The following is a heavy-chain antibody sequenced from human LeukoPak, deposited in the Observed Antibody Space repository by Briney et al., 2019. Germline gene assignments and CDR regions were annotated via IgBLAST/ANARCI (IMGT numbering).Heavy chain of an antibody. J-gene: IGHJ4*02. V-gene: IGHV1-2*02. CDR2: INPNSGGT. Sequence: ASVKVSCKASGYTFTGYYMHWVRQAPGQGLEWMGWINPNSGGTNYAQKFQGRVTMTRDTSISTAYMELSRLRSDDTAVYYCAREPSGRVQGTDYWGQGTLVTVSS. CDR1: GYTFTGYY. CDR3: AREPSGRVQGTDY. D-gene: IGHD3-3*01.